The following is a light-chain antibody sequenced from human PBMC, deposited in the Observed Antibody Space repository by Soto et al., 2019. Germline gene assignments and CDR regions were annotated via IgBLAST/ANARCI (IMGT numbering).Light chain of an antibody. Sequence: QSALTQPASVSGSPGQSITISCTGTSSDVGGYIYVSWYQQHPGKAPKLMIYDDTSRPSGVSYRFSGSKSGNTASLTISGLQAEDEADYYCRSYTTSSSYVFGTGTKGTVL. V-gene: IGLV2-14*01. CDR2: DDT. CDR3: RSYTTSSSYV. J-gene: IGLJ1*01. CDR1: SSDVGGYIY.